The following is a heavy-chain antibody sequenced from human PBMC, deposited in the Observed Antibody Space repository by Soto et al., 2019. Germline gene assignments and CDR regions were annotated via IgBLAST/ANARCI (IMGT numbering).Heavy chain of an antibody. CDR3: AKDGIRKDDY. V-gene: IGHV3-23*01. Sequence: GGSLRLSCAASGFSITNYAMSWVRQAPGKGLEWVSSISESGTNTFYADSVKGRFAISRDKSENTVYMQMNNLRAEDTALYYCAKDGIRKDDYWGQGTLVTVSS. CDR1: GFSITNYA. CDR2: ISESGTNT. J-gene: IGHJ4*02.